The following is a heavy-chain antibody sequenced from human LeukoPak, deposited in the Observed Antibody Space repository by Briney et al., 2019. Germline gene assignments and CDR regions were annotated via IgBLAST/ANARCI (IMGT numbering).Heavy chain of an antibody. CDR2: ISSSSSYI. J-gene: IGHJ6*03. D-gene: IGHD1-1*01. CDR3: ARGWNDVSARYYYYYMDV. V-gene: IGHV3-11*06. Sequence: PGGSLRLSCAASGFTFSDYYMSWIRQAPGKGLEWVSYISSSSSYIYYADSVKGRFTISRDNAKNSLYLQMNSLRAEDTAVYYCARGWNDVSARYYYYYMDVWGKGTTVTISS. CDR1: GFTFSDYY.